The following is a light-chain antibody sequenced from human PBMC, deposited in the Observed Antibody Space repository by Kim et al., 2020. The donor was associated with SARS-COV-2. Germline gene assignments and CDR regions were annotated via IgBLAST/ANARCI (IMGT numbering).Light chain of an antibody. Sequence: SSELTQDPAVSVALGQTVRITCQGDSLRSYYATWYQQKPGQAPIVVIYGKNNRPSGIPDRFSGSSSGNTASLTITGTQAGDEADYYCNSWGSNDNVVFGGGTQLTVL. J-gene: IGLJ2*01. CDR2: GKN. V-gene: IGLV3-19*01. CDR3: NSWGSNDNVV. CDR1: SLRSYY.